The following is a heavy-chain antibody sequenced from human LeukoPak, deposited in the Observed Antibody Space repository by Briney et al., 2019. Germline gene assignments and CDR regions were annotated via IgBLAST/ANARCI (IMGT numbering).Heavy chain of an antibody. Sequence: GGSLRLSCAASGFIFSDFYMGWIRQAPGKGLEWVSYISISGTTTNYADSVKGRFTISRDDARDSLYLQMNSLRAEDTAVYYCAKDILAAGLFFDYWGQGTLVTVSS. CDR1: GFIFSDFY. CDR2: ISISGTTT. D-gene: IGHD6-13*01. CDR3: AKDILAAGLFFDY. J-gene: IGHJ4*02. V-gene: IGHV3-11*01.